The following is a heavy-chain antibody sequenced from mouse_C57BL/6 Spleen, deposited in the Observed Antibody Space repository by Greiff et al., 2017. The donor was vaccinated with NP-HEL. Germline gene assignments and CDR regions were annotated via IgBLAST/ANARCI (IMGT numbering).Heavy chain of an antibody. J-gene: IGHJ3*01. CDR2: IYPSDSET. D-gene: IGHD2-4*01. Sequence: VQLQQPGAELVRPGSSVKLSCKASGYTFTSYWMDWVKQRPGQGLEWIGNIYPSDSETHYNQKFKDKATLTVDKSSSTAYMQLSSLTSEDSAVYYCARREYDYDRAWFAYWGQGTLVTVSA. CDR1: GYTFTSYW. V-gene: IGHV1-61*01. CDR3: ARREYDYDRAWFAY.